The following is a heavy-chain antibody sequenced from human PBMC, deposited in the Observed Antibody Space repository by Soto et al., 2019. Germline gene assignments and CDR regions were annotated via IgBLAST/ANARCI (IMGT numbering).Heavy chain of an antibody. CDR2: ISAYNGNT. CDR1: GYTFTSYG. J-gene: IGHJ4*02. Sequence: QVQLVQSGAEVKKPGASVKVSCKASGYTFTSYGISWVRQAPGQGLEWMGWISAYNGNTNYAQKLQGRVTMTTDTSTSTAYMELRSLRSDATAVYYCARTFRCSSTSCLIGLGYWGQGTLVTVSS. CDR3: ARTFRCSSTSCLIGLGY. D-gene: IGHD2-2*01. V-gene: IGHV1-18*01.